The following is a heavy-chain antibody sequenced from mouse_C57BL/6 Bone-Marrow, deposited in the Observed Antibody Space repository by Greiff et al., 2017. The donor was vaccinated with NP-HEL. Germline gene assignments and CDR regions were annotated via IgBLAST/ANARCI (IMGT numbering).Heavy chain of an antibody. CDR3: ARPSYYDNWSGFAY. D-gene: IGHD4-1*02. J-gene: IGHJ3*01. CDR2: INPYNGGT. Sequence: VQLQQSGPVLVKPGASVKMSCKASGYTFTDYYMNWVKQSPGKSLEWIGVINPYNGGTSYNQKFKGKATLTVDKSSSTAYMELNSLTSEDSAVYYCARPSYYDNWSGFAYWGQGTLVTVAA. V-gene: IGHV1-19*01. CDR1: GYTFTDYY.